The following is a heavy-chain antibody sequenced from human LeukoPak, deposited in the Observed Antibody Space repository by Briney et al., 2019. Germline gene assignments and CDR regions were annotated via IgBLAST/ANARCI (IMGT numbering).Heavy chain of an antibody. J-gene: IGHJ4*02. CDR2: MNPNSGNT. Sequence: ASVKVSCKDSGYTFTSYDIYWVRQAPGQGLEWMGWMNPNSGNTGYAQKFQGRVTMTRNTTISTAYMELSSLRSEDTAVYYCARRGAVAGTNGYWGQGTLVTVSS. D-gene: IGHD6-19*01. CDR1: GYTFTSYD. CDR3: ARRGAVAGTNGY. V-gene: IGHV1-8*01.